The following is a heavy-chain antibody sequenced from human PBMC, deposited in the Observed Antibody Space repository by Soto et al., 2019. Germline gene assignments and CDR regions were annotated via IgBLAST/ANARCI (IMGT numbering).Heavy chain of an antibody. CDR1: NYTFISFG. Sequence: GASVKVSCKASNYTFISFGISWMRQAPGQGLEWIGWINPHNANINYAQKFQDRVTVTTDTSTSTAYMELRRLRSDDTAVYYCARDHYYNGRNVQVAYFDSWGQRTLVTVSS. V-gene: IGHV1-18*01. J-gene: IGHJ4*02. CDR2: INPHNANI. CDR3: ARDHYYNGRNVQVAYFDS. D-gene: IGHD3-10*01.